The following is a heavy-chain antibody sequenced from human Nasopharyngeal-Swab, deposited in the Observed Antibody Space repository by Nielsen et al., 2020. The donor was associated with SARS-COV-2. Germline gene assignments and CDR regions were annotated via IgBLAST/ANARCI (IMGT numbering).Heavy chain of an antibody. D-gene: IGHD1-26*01. J-gene: IGHJ4*02. CDR1: GFTFRSYA. Sequence: GESLKISCAASGFTFRSYAISWVRQAPGKGLEWVSVISGSDHTTYYADSVKGRFTISRDNSKNTLFLQMSSLRDEDTAVYYCAKGGSLSGSWDWDQGTLVTVSS. V-gene: IGHV3-23*01. CDR2: ISGSDHTT. CDR3: AKGGSLSGSWD.